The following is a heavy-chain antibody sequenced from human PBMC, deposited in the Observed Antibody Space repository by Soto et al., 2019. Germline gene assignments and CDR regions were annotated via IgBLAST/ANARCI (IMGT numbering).Heavy chain of an antibody. V-gene: IGHV4-39*01. J-gene: IGHJ4*02. Sequence: SETLSLTCTVSGGSTSSSLYLCVWIRQPPGKGLEWIGNVYYNGNTYYNASLKGRLTISVDTSNNQFSLKVKSVTAADTAVYFCARLSGSYNDRYFDNWGQATLVTVSS. CDR1: GGSTSSSLYL. CDR2: VYYNGNT. CDR3: ARLSGSYNDRYFDN. D-gene: IGHD1-26*01.